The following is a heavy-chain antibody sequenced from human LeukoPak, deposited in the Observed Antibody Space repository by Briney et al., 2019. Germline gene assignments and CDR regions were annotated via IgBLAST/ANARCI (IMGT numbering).Heavy chain of an antibody. CDR2: INPNSGGT. V-gene: IGHV1-2*02. D-gene: IGHD2-2*01. CDR1: GYPFTGYY. CDR3: ARPAPAASGFVDY. Sequence: ASVKVSCTASGYPFTGYYIHWVPQAPGQGLEWMGWINPNSGGTNYAQKFQGRVTMTRDTSISSAYMELSRLRSDDTAVYYCARPAPAASGFVDYWGQGTLVTVSS. J-gene: IGHJ4*02.